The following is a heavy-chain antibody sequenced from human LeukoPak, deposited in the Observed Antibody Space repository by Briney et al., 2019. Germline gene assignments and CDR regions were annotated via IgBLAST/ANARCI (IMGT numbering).Heavy chain of an antibody. V-gene: IGHV3-48*01. CDR1: GFTFSDSS. CDR2: ISSGSTTI. Sequence: GGSLRLSCTASGFTFSDSSMNWIRQAPGKGLEWLSYISSGSTTIYYADSVKGRFTISRDDAKNSLYLQMNSLRAEDTAVYYCARNLNTADDYWGQGILVTVSS. CDR3: ARNLNTADDY. D-gene: IGHD5-18*01. J-gene: IGHJ4*02.